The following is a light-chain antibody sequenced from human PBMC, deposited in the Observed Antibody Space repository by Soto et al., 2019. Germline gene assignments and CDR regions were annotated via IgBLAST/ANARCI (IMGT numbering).Light chain of an antibody. CDR1: QSVSSY. V-gene: IGKV3-11*01. CDR2: DAS. Sequence: EMVLTQSPATLSLSPGERATLSFRASQSVSSYLAWYKQKPGQAPRLLIYDASNRATGSPARFSGSGSGTDFTLTISSLEPEDFAVYYCQQRSNWPSITFGQGTRLEIK. CDR3: QQRSNWPSIT. J-gene: IGKJ5*01.